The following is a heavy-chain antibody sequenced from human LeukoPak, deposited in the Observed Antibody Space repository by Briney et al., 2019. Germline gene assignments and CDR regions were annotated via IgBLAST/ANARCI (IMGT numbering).Heavy chain of an antibody. D-gene: IGHD6-13*01. Sequence: SETLSLTCTVSGGSISSSSYYWGWIRQPPGKGLEWIGSIYYSGSTYYNPSLKSRVTISVDTSKNQFSLKLSSVTAADTAVYYCARSIAAAGTVGWFDPWGQGTPVTVSS. CDR3: ARSIAAAGTVGWFDP. CDR1: GGSISSSSYY. V-gene: IGHV4-39*01. CDR2: IYYSGST. J-gene: IGHJ5*02.